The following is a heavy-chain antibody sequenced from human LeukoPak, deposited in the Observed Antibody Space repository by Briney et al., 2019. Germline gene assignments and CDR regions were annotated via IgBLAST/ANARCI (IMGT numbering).Heavy chain of an antibody. CDR3: AKAHISYYDSSGYFDY. Sequence: PGGSLRLSCTVSGFTVSSNSMSWVRQAPGKGLEGVSFIYSDNTYYADSVKGRFTISRDNSKNTLYLQMNSLRAEDTAVYYCAKAHISYYDSSGYFDYWGQGTLVTVSS. CDR2: IYSDNT. D-gene: IGHD3-22*01. J-gene: IGHJ4*02. CDR1: GFTVSSNS. V-gene: IGHV3-53*01.